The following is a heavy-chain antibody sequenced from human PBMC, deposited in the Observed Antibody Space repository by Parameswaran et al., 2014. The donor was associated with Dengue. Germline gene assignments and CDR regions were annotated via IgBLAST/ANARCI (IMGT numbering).Heavy chain of an antibody. D-gene: IGHD3-16*02. Sequence: ARWIRQPPRKALEWLALISWDDDKRYSPSLKNRLTITKDTSKNQVVLTMTNMDPVDTATYHCAHRITFGGLIRFGRFDPWGQGILVTVSS. J-gene: IGHJ5*02. V-gene: IGHV2-5*08. CDR3: AHRITFGGLIRFGRFDP. CDR2: ISWDDDK.